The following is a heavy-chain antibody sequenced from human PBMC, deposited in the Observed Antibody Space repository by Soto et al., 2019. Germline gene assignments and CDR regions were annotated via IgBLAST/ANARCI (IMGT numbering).Heavy chain of an antibody. J-gene: IGHJ5*02. CDR3: ARVTGRLDWFDP. Sequence: QVQLVQSGAEVKKPGASVKVSCKASGYTFTSYDINWVRQATGQGLEWMGWMNPNSGNTGYAQKCQGRXXMXRXXARSTAYMELSSLRSEDTAVYYCARVTGRLDWFDPWGQGTLVTVSS. CDR1: GYTFTSYD. V-gene: IGHV1-8*01. CDR2: MNPNSGNT.